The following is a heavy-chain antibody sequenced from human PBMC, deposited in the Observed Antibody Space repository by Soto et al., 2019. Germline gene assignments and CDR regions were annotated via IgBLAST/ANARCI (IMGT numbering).Heavy chain of an antibody. CDR1: GFTFSSYG. CDR2: IWYDGSNK. D-gene: IGHD4-4*01. J-gene: IGHJ5*02. Sequence: QVQLVESGGGVVQPGRSLRLSCAASGFTFSSYGMHWVRQAPGKGLDWVAVIWYDGSNKYYADSVKGRFTISRDNSKNTLYQQMNSLRAEDTAVYYCARESGALTVTRYNWFDPWGQGTLVTVSS. CDR3: ARESGALTVTRYNWFDP. V-gene: IGHV3-33*01.